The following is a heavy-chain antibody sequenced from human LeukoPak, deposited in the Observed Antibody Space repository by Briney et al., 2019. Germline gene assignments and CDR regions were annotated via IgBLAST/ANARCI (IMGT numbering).Heavy chain of an antibody. V-gene: IGHV3-23*01. CDR2: ISGSGSGGST. J-gene: IGHJ4*02. CDR1: GFTFSSSA. CDR3: AKSGYNRFDY. Sequence: GGSLRLSCAASGFTFSSSAMSWVRQAPGKGLEWVSNISGSGSGGSTYYAASATGRFTISRDNSKNTLYLQMNSLRAEDPAVYYCAKSGYNRFDYWGQGTLVTVSS. D-gene: IGHD5-24*01.